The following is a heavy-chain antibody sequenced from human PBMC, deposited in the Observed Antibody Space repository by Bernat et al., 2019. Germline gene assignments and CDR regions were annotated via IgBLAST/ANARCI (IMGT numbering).Heavy chain of an antibody. J-gene: IGHJ4*02. CDR1: GFIFSTYG. Sequence: EVQLVESGGGLVQPGGSLRLSCAASGFIFSTYGMSWVRQAPGKGLEWVSVITSDGSTYYADSVKGRFTISRDNSKNTLYLQMNSLRADDTAVYYCAKDPISCYDLYWGQGTLVTVSS. V-gene: IGHV3-23*04. CDR3: AKDPISCYDLY. D-gene: IGHD5-12*01. CDR2: ITSDGST.